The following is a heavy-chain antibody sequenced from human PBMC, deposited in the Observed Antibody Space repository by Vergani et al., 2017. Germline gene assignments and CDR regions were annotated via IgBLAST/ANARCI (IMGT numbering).Heavy chain of an antibody. CDR1: GGSISSSSYY. CDR3: ARYRAYDFWSGYHFDY. Sequence: QLQLQESGPGLVKPSETLSLTCTVSGGSISSSSYYWGWIRQPPGKGLEWIGSIYYSGSTYYNPSLKRRVTISVDTSKNQFSLKLSSVTAADTAVYYCARYRAYDFWSGYHFDYWGQGTLVTVSS. CDR2: IYYSGST. V-gene: IGHV4-39*01. J-gene: IGHJ4*02. D-gene: IGHD3-3*01.